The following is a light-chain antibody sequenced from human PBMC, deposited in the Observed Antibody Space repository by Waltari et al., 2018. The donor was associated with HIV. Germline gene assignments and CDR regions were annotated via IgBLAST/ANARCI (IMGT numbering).Light chain of an antibody. CDR3: QHYGTSPIFT. Sequence: EIVLTQSPVTLSLSPGEGATLSCRASQSVGSDYIAWYQVKPGQAPRLLIYHTSGSAAGVPDRFSGSGSGTDFILTISRLEPEDFAVYYCQHYGTSPIFTFGPGTKVDF. CDR2: HTS. J-gene: IGKJ3*01. V-gene: IGKV3-20*01. CDR1: QSVGSDY.